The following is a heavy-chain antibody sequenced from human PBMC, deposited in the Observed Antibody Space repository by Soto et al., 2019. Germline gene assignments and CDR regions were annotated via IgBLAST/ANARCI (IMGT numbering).Heavy chain of an antibody. J-gene: IGHJ4*02. Sequence: QLQLQESGSGLVKPSQTLSLTCAVSGGSISSGGYSWSWIRQPPGKGLEWIGYIYHSWRTYYNPSLKGRVTISVGGSKKQVSRKLSSVSGGGTAVYFCAAGGGLPRYYWGQGSLVTVSS. CDR2: IYHSWRT. CDR3: AAGGGLPRYY. V-gene: IGHV4-30-2*01. CDR1: GGSISSGGYS. D-gene: IGHD5-12*01.